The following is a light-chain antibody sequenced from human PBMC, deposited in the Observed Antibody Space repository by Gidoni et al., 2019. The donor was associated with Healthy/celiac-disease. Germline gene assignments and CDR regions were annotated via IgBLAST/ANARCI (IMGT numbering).Light chain of an antibody. Sequence: HSALTQPRSVSGSPGQSVTISCTGTSSDVGGYNYVSWYQQHPGKAPKLMIYDVSKRPSGVPDRFSGSKSGNTASLTSSGLQAEDEADYYCCSYAGSYTFLFGGGTKLTVL. CDR2: DVS. CDR3: CSYAGSYTFL. V-gene: IGLV2-11*01. CDR1: SSDVGGYNY. J-gene: IGLJ2*01.